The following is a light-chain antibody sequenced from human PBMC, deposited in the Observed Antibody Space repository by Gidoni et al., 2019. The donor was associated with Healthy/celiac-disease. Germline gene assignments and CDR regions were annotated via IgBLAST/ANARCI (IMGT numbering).Light chain of an antibody. CDR1: QSVLYSSNNNID. CDR3: QQYYSTPCS. J-gene: IGKJ2*04. V-gene: IGKV4-1*01. Sequence: DIVMTQSPDSLAVSLGERATINCKSSQSVLYSSNNNIDLAWYQQQPGQHPKLLIYWASTRESGVPDRFSGSGSGADFTLTISSLQAEDVAVCYCQQYYSTPCSFGQGTKLEIK. CDR2: WAS.